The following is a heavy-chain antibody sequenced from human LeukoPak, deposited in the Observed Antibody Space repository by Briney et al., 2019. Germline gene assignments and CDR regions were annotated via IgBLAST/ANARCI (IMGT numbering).Heavy chain of an antibody. V-gene: IGHV1-2*02. D-gene: IGHD6-6*01. CDR3: ARDIDASSSLDY. J-gene: IGHJ4*02. Sequence: GASVKVSCKASGYTFTGYYVHWVRQAPGQGLEWMGWIHPYSGGTNYAQKFQGRVTMTRDTSISTAYMDLSSLRSDDTAVYYCARDIDASSSLDYWGQGTLVTVSA. CDR1: GYTFTGYY. CDR2: IHPYSGGT.